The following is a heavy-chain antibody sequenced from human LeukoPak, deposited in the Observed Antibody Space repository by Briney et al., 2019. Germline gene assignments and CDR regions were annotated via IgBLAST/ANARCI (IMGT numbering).Heavy chain of an antibody. V-gene: IGHV3-21*01. J-gene: IGHJ4*02. D-gene: IGHD3-16*01. Sequence: GSLRLSCAASGFSFSSYNMNWVRLTPGKGLEWVSSITSSSTYTFYADSVKGRFTISRDNAKNSLDLEMNGLRDEDTAVYYCARDLHSSGSAGTITFGDPPGDYWGQGTLVTVSS. CDR2: ITSSSTYT. CDR1: GFSFSSYN. CDR3: ARDLHSSGSAGTITFGDPPGDY.